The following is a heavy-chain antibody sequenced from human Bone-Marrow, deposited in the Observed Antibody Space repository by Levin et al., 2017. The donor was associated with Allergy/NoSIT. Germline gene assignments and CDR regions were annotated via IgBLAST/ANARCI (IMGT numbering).Heavy chain of an antibody. V-gene: IGHV3-48*03. CDR1: EFTFSTYE. J-gene: IGHJ4*02. D-gene: IGHD1-26*01. CDR2: ISTSGSTI. Sequence: GGSLRLSCTASEFTFSTYEMNWVRQAPGKGLEWVSYISTSGSTIYYADSVKGRFTISRDNAKNSLYLQMNSLRAEDTAVYYCAGVRRVSGLRGGNSDYWGQGTLVTVSS. CDR3: AGVRRVSGLRGGNSDY.